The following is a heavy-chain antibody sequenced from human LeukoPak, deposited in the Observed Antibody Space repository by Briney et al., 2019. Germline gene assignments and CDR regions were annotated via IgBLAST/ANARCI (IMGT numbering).Heavy chain of an antibody. J-gene: IGHJ4*02. Sequence: TSETLSLTCTVSGGSISSGDYYWSWIRQPPGKGLEWIGYIYYSGSTYYNPSLKSRVTISVDTSKNQFSLKLSSVTAADTAVYYCASGPYSNYGQFDYWGQGTLVTVSS. D-gene: IGHD4-11*01. CDR3: ASGPYSNYGQFDY. CDR1: GGSISSGDYY. V-gene: IGHV4-30-4*08. CDR2: IYYSGST.